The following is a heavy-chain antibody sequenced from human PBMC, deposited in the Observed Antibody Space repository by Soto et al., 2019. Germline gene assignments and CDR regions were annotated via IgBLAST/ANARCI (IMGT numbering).Heavy chain of an antibody. CDR1: GFTFGDYA. D-gene: IGHD3-3*01. Sequence: EVQLLESGGGLVQPGRSLRLSCAASGFTFGDYAMSWFRQTPGKGLEWVGFIRGRTSSVTTDYAASVKGRFTISRDDSKSVAYLQMDSLKTEDTAVYYCSREGIRGVRFFEYWGHGILVTVSP. CDR3: SREGIRGVRFFEY. CDR2: IRGRTSSVTT. J-gene: IGHJ4*01. V-gene: IGHV3-49*03.